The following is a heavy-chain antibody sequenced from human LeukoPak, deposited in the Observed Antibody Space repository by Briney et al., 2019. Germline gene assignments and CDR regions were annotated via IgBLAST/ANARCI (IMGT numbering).Heavy chain of an antibody. D-gene: IGHD3-10*01. Sequence: PSETLSLTCAVSGGSIGSYYWSWIRQPPGKGLEWIGYIHDSGSTKYNPSLKSRVTMSVDTSRNHLSLKLTSVTAADTAVYYCARGRSGGDRFDPWGQGTLVTVSS. CDR2: IHDSGST. CDR1: GGSIGSYY. J-gene: IGHJ5*02. V-gene: IGHV4-59*01. CDR3: ARGRSGGDRFDP.